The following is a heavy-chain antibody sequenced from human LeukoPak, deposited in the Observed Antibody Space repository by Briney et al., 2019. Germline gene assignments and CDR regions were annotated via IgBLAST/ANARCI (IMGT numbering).Heavy chain of an antibody. J-gene: IGHJ4*02. CDR2: IYYSVRT. CDR1: GGSISSGGYY. V-gene: IGHV4-31*03. CDR3: AGKYSSSRDY. D-gene: IGHD6-6*01. Sequence: SETLSLTCTVSGGSISSGGYYWSWIRQHPGKGLEWIGYIYYSVRTYYNPSLKSRVTIPVDTSKNQFSLKLSSVTAADTAVYYCAGKYSSSRDYWGQGTLVTVSS.